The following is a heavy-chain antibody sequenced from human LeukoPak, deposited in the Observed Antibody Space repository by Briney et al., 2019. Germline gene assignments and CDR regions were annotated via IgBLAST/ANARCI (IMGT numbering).Heavy chain of an antibody. Sequence: SETLFLTCTVSGGSISSSSYYWGWMRQPPGKGLEWIGSIYYSGSNYYNPSLKSRVTISVDTSKNQFSLKLSSVTAADTAVYYCAKLGVIAVAGSNWFDPWGQGTLVTVSS. CDR1: GGSISSSSYY. D-gene: IGHD6-19*01. V-gene: IGHV4-39*01. CDR2: IYYSGSN. J-gene: IGHJ5*02. CDR3: AKLGVIAVAGSNWFDP.